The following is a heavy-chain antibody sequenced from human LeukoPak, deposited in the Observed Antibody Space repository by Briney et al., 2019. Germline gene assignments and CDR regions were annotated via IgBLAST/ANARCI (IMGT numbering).Heavy chain of an antibody. CDR1: GGSFSDYY. CDR3: ARTITIFGVVKDVDYFDY. CDR2: INHSGST. J-gene: IGHJ4*02. D-gene: IGHD3-3*01. Sequence: PSETLSLTCAVYGGSFSDYYWSLIRQPPGKGLEWIGEINHSGSTNYNPSLKSRVTISVDTSKNQFSLKLSSVTAADTAVYYCARTITIFGVVKDVDYFDYWGQGTLVTVSS. V-gene: IGHV4-34*01.